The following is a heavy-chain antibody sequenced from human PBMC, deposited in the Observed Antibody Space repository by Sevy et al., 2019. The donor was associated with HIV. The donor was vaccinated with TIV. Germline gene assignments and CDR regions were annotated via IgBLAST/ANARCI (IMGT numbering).Heavy chain of an antibody. V-gene: IGHV4-59*01. D-gene: IGHD3-10*01. Sequence: TENLSLTCTVSGGSISSYYWSWIRQPPGKGLEWIGYIYYRGSTNYNPSLKSRVTIAVDTSKNQFSLKLSSVTAADTAVFYCASSPLLHYYGSGNYYYYMDVWGKGTTVSVSS. CDR2: IYYRGST. CDR1: GGSISSYY. J-gene: IGHJ6*03. CDR3: ASSPLLHYYGSGNYYYYMDV.